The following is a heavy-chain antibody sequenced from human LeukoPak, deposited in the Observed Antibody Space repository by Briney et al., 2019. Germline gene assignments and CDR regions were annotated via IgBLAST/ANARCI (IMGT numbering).Heavy chain of an antibody. J-gene: IGHJ4*02. Sequence: PGGSLRLSCAASGFTFSSYAMSWVRQAPGKGLEWVSAISGSGGSTYYADSVKGRFTISRDNSKNTLYLQMNSLRAEDTAEYYCAKSVCSSTSCPGDYWGQGTLVTVSS. CDR3: AKSVCSSTSCPGDY. CDR2: ISGSGGST. V-gene: IGHV3-23*01. D-gene: IGHD2-2*01. CDR1: GFTFSSYA.